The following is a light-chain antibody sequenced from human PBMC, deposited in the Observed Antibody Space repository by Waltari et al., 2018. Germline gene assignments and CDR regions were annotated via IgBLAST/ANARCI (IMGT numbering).Light chain of an antibody. Sequence: EVVLTQSPGTLSLSPGERATLSCRASQSVSKYLAWYQQGPGQAPRLLIYAASTRATGIPDRFSGSGSGTDFSLTISRLEPGDFAVYYCQNHERLPATFGQGTKVEIK. J-gene: IGKJ1*01. V-gene: IGKV3-20*01. CDR3: QNHERLPAT. CDR1: QSVSKY. CDR2: AAS.